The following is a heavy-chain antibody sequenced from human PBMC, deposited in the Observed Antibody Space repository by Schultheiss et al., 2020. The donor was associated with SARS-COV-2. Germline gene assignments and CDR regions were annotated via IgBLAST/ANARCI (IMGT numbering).Heavy chain of an antibody. Sequence: SETLSLTCTVSGGSISSGGYYWTWIRQLPGKGLEWIGSIYHSGSTYYNPSLKSRVTISVDTSKNQFSLKLSSVTAADTAVYYCARDDSKPSIAAAFGPYGMDVWGQGTTVTVSS. J-gene: IGHJ6*02. CDR3: ARDDSKPSIAAAFGPYGMDV. D-gene: IGHD6-13*01. CDR2: IYHSGST. CDR1: GGSISSGGYY. V-gene: IGHV4-39*07.